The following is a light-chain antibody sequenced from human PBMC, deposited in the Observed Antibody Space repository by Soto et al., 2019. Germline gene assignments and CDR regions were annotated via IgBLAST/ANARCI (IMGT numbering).Light chain of an antibody. V-gene: IGKV3-15*01. CDR3: QQYNNWPV. J-gene: IGKJ1*01. Sequence: EIVLTQSPGTLSLSPGERATVSCRASESVSSNLAWYQQKPGQAPRLLIYAASTRATGIPARFSGRGSGTEFTLTISSLQSEDFAVYYCQQYNNWPVFGQGTKVDIK. CDR1: ESVSSN. CDR2: AAS.